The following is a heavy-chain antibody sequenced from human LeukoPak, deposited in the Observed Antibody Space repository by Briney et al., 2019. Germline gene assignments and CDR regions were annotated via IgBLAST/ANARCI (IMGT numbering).Heavy chain of an antibody. Sequence: GESLKISCKGSGYSSTSYWIGWVRQMPGKGLEWMGIIYPGDSDTRYSPSFQGQVTISADKSISTAYLQWSSLKASDTAMYYCARHTFYYDSSGADAFDIWGQGTMVTVSS. D-gene: IGHD3-22*01. CDR2: IYPGDSDT. J-gene: IGHJ3*02. CDR1: GYSSTSYW. V-gene: IGHV5-51*01. CDR3: ARHTFYYDSSGADAFDI.